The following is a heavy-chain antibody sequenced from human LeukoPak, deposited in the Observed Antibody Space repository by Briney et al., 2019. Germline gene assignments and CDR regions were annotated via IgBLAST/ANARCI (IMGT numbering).Heavy chain of an antibody. J-gene: IGHJ4*02. CDR3: VRQVSDY. CDR1: GYTFIDYY. V-gene: IGHV1-2*02. CDR2: INSNSGGT. D-gene: IGHD2-8*01. Sequence: RASVKVSCKASGYTFIDYYIHWVRQAPGQGLEWMGWINSNSGGTNYAQKFQGRVTMTRDTSISTAYMELSRLRSDDTAVYYCVRQVSDYWXQGTLVTVSS.